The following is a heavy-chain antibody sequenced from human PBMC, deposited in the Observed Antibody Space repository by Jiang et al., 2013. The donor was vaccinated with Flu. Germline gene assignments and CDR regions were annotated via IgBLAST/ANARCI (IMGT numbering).Heavy chain of an antibody. CDR3: YRNYYYGMDV. CDR1: GFTFSSYG. D-gene: IGHD4-11*01. Sequence: QLLESGGGVVQPGRSLRLSCAASGFTFSSYGMHWVRQAPGKGLEWVAVISYDGSNKYYADSVKGRFTISRDNSKNTLYLQMNSLRAEDTAVYYCYRNYYYGMDVWGQGTTVTVSS. J-gene: IGHJ6*02. V-gene: IGHV3-30*03. CDR2: ISYDGSNK.